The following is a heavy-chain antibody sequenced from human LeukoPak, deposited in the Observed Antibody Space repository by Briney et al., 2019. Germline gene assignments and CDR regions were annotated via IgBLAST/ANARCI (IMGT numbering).Heavy chain of an antibody. CDR2: INPNSGGT. V-gene: IGHV1-2*04. Sequence: ASVKVSCKASGYTFTGYYMHWVRQAPGQGLEWMGWINPNSGGTNYAQKFQGWVTMTRDTSISTAYMELSRLRSDDTAVYYCARSDYYGSGSYYADAFDIWGQGTMVAVSS. CDR3: ARSDYYGSGSYYADAFDI. J-gene: IGHJ3*02. D-gene: IGHD3-10*01. CDR1: GYTFTGYY.